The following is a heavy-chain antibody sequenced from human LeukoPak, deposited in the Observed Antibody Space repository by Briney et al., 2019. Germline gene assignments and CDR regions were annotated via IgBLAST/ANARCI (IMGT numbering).Heavy chain of an antibody. D-gene: IGHD2-2*01. Sequence: AETLSLTCAASGDSFIGYFWTWIRQAPGKGLEWIGDINHSGRTNYNPSLQRRVSISVDTSKNQFSLKLSSVTAADTAVYYCARDPATEYYFDYWGQGTLVTVSS. CDR1: GDSFIGYF. CDR3: ARDPATEYYFDY. J-gene: IGHJ4*02. V-gene: IGHV4-34*01. CDR2: INHSGRT.